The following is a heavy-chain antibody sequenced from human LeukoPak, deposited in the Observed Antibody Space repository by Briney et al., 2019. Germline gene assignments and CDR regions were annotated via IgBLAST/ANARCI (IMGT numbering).Heavy chain of an antibody. CDR3: ARGQGGNYYLNYFDY. CDR2: FYYSGST. J-gene: IGHJ4*02. V-gene: IGHV4-59*01. D-gene: IGHD1-26*01. Sequence: PSETLSLTCTVQGGSFSNCYWSWIRQPPGKGLEWIGHFYYSGSTTYSPSLKSRVTISVDTSRNQFSLKLTSVSAADTAVYFCARGQGGNYYLNYFDYWGQGALVTVSS. CDR1: GGSFSNCY.